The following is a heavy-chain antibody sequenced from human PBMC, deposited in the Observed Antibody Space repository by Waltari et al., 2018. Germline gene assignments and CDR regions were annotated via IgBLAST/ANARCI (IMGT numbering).Heavy chain of an antibody. CDR3: ARGPDFGGNSRWGYFDL. CDR1: GGSISSGGYY. V-gene: IGHV4-31*03. D-gene: IGHD2-21*02. J-gene: IGHJ2*01. CDR2: IYYRGST. Sequence: QVQLQESGPGLVKPSQTLSLTCTVSGGSISSGGYYWSWIRQHPGKGLEWIGYIYYRGSTDYNPSLKSRVTISVDTSKNQFSLKLSSVTAADTAVYYCARGPDFGGNSRWGYFDLWGRGTLVTVSS.